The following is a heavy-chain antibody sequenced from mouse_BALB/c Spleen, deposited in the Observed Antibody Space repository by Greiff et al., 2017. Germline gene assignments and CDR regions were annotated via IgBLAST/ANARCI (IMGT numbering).Heavy chain of an antibody. CDR1: GYTFTSYV. V-gene: IGHV1-14*01. D-gene: IGHD2-4*01. CDR3: ARKEKKPTMIPSFDY. J-gene: IGHJ2*01. CDR2: INPYNDGT. Sequence: EVQLQQSGPELVKPGASVKMSCKASGYTFTSYVMHWVKQKPGQGLEWIGYINPYNDGTKYNEKFKGNATLTSDKSSSTAYMELSSLTSEDSAVYYCARKEKKPTMIPSFDYWGQGTTLTVSA.